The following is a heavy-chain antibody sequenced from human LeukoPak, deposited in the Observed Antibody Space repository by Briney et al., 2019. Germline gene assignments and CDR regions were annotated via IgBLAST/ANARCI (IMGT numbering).Heavy chain of an antibody. CDR2: IYYSGST. CDR1: GGSISSYY. Sequence: SETLSLTCTVSGGSISSYYWSWIRQPPGKGLEWIGYIYYSGSTNYNPSLKSRVTISVDTSKNQSSLKLSSVTAADTAVYYCARSSIAAYARFHWYYFDYWGQGTLVTVSS. V-gene: IGHV4-59*08. J-gene: IGHJ4*02. CDR3: ARSSIAAYARFHWYYFDY. D-gene: IGHD6-6*01.